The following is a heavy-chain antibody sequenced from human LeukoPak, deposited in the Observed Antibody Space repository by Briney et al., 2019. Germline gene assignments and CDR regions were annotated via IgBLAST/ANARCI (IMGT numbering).Heavy chain of an antibody. V-gene: IGHV1-18*01. CDR2: ISAYNGNT. Sequence: ASVKVSCKASGYTFTSYGISWVRQAPGQGLEWMGWISAYNGNTIYAQKLQGRVTMTTDTSTSTAYMELRSLRSDDTAVYYCARLYYDILTGYPYYFDFWGQGTLVTVSS. J-gene: IGHJ4*02. CDR1: GYTFTSYG. CDR3: ARLYYDILTGYPYYFDF. D-gene: IGHD3-9*01.